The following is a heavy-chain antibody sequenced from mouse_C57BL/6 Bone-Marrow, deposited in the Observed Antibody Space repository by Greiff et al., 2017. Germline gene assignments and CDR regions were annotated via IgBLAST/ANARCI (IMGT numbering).Heavy chain of an antibody. Sequence: VQLQQSGAEFVRPGASVKLSCTASGFNIKDDYIHWVKQRPEQGLEWIGWIGHEIGDSEYASKFQGKATITSDTSSNTAYLQLSSLASEDTAVYYCSSFDGNYFDFWGQGTPLTVAS. CDR2: IGHEIGDS. D-gene: IGHD2-3*01. J-gene: IGHJ2*01. CDR3: SSFDGNYFDF. CDR1: GFNIKDDY. V-gene: IGHV14-4*01.